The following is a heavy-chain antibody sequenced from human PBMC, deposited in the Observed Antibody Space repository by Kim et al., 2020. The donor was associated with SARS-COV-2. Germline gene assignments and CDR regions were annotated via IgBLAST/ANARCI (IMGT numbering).Heavy chain of an antibody. J-gene: IGHJ2*01. D-gene: IGHD3-16*01. CDR3: AKSSWGTDWYFDL. CDR1: GGSFGSFY. Sequence: SETLSLTCTASGGSFGSFYWTWIRQPPGKELEWLGFIYYGGATDYNPSLKGRANIAINTSKNQFSLTLKSVTAADTAVYFCAKSSWGTDWYFDLWGRGTRVTVSS. CDR2: IYYGGAT. V-gene: IGHV4-59*01.